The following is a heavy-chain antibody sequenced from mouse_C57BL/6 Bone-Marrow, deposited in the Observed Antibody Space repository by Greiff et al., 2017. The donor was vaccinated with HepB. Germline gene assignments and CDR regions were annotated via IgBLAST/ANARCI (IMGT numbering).Heavy chain of an antibody. V-gene: IGHV14-2*01. CDR3: ARSGTTVVGGYYAMDY. CDR1: GFNITDYY. D-gene: IGHD1-1*01. CDR2: IDPEDGET. Sequence: EVQLQQSGAELVKPGASVKLSCTASGFNITDYYMHWVKQRPEQGLEWIGRIDPEDGETKYAPKFQGKATITADTSSNTAYLQLSSLTPEDTAVYYCARSGTTVVGGYYAMDYWGQGTSVTVSS. J-gene: IGHJ4*01.